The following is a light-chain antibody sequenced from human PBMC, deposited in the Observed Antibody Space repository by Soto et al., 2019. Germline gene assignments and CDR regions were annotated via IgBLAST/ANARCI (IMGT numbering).Light chain of an antibody. V-gene: IGKV1-6*01. CDR1: QDIGNE. J-gene: IGKJ1*01. Sequence: IQMTQSPSSMSASVGDRVTITCRASQDIGNELGWYQQKPGKAPNLLISTASSLESGVPARFSGSGYGTHFTLTISSLQPEDFATYFCLQDYSYPRTFGQGTQVEV. CDR2: TAS. CDR3: LQDYSYPRT.